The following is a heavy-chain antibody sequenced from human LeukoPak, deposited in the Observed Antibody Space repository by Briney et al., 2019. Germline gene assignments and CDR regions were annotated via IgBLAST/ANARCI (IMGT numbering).Heavy chain of an antibody. Sequence: SETLSLTCAVYGGSFSGYYWSWIRQPPGKGLEWIGEINHSGSTNYNPSLKSRVTISVDTSKNQFSLKLSSVTAADTAVYYCARQMGYCSSTSCLNWFDPWGQGTLVTASS. D-gene: IGHD2-2*01. CDR1: GGSFSGYY. V-gene: IGHV4-34*01. J-gene: IGHJ5*02. CDR2: INHSGST. CDR3: ARQMGYCSSTSCLNWFDP.